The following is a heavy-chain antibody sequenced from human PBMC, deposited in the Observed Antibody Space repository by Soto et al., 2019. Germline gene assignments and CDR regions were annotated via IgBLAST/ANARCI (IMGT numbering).Heavy chain of an antibody. V-gene: IGHV4-59*01. D-gene: IGHD3-10*01. CDR2: IYYSGST. J-gene: IGHJ6*02. Sequence: PSETLSLTCTVSGGSISSYYWSWIRQPPGKGLEWIGYIYYSGSTNYNPSLKSRVTISVDTSKNQFSLKLSSVTAADTAVYYCARELDYYCMGVCGQGTTVIVSS. CDR3: ARELDYYCMGV. CDR1: GGSISSYY.